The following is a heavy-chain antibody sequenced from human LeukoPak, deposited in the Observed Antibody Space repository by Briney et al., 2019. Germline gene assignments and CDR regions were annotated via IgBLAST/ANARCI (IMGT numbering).Heavy chain of an antibody. CDR2: ISYDGSNK. CDR3: ARETLSDYVWGSYRPHLDY. CDR1: GFTFSSYA. J-gene: IGHJ4*02. Sequence: PGGSLRLSCAASGFTFSSYAMSWVRQAPGKGLEWVAVISYDGSNKYYADSVKGRFTISRDNSKNTLYLQMNSLRAEDTAVYYCARETLSDYVWGSYRPHLDYWGQGTLVTVSS. V-gene: IGHV3-30-3*01. D-gene: IGHD3-16*02.